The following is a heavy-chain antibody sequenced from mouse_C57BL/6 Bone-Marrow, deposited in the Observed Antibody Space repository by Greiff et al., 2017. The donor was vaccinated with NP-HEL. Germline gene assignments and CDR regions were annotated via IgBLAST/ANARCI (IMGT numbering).Heavy chain of an antibody. J-gene: IGHJ4*01. CDR1: GFTFSDYG. V-gene: IGHV5-17*01. D-gene: IGHD1-1*01. CDR3: ASTHYYGSSYVPYAMDY. Sequence: EVQLVESGGGLVKPGGSLKLSCAASGFTFSDYGMHWVRQAPEKGLEWVAYISSGSSTIYYADTVKGRFTISSDNAKNTLFLQMTSLRSEDTAMYYCASTHYYGSSYVPYAMDYWGQGTSVTVSS. CDR2: ISSGSSTI.